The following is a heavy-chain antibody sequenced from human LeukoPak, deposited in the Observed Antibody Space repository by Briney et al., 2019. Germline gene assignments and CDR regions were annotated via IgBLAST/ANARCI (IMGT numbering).Heavy chain of an antibody. V-gene: IGHV3-9*01. J-gene: IGHJ5*01. CDR1: GFTFDDYV. D-gene: IGHD2-8*01. Sequence: PGGSLRLSCAASGFTFDDYVMHWVRQAPGKGLEWVSGISWNSGSIGYADSVKGRFTISKDNAKSSLDLQMKSLTVEDTAFYYCVKGRKLGYRPNGICYLTWFDSWGQGTLVTVSS. CDR2: ISWNSGSI. CDR3: VKGRKLGYRPNGICYLTWFDS.